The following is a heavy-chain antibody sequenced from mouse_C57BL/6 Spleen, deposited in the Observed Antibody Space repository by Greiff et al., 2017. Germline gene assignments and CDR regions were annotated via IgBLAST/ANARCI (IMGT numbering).Heavy chain of an antibody. V-gene: IGHV1-80*01. CDR1: GYAFSSYW. J-gene: IGHJ3*01. CDR2: IYPGDGDT. CDR3: ARNYGSNPEFAY. D-gene: IGHD1-1*01. Sequence: LQESGAELVKPGASVKISCKASGYAFSSYWMNWVKQRPGKGLEWIGQIYPGDGDTNYNGKFKGKATLTADKSSSTAYMQLRSLTSADSAVYFCARNYGSNPEFAYWGQGTLVTVSA.